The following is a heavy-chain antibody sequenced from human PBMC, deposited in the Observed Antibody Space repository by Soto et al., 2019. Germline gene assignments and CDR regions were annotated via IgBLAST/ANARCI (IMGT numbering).Heavy chain of an antibody. CDR1: GFTFSSYS. J-gene: IGHJ4*02. V-gene: IGHV3-21*01. D-gene: IGHD3-16*01. Sequence: GGSLRLSCAASGFTFSSYSMNWVRQAPGKGLEWVSSISSSSSYIYYADSVKGRFTISRDNAKNSLYLQMNSLRAEDTAVYYCARDNLAFQGAFDLWGQGTLVTVSS. CDR2: ISSSSSYI. CDR3: ARDNLAFQGAFDL.